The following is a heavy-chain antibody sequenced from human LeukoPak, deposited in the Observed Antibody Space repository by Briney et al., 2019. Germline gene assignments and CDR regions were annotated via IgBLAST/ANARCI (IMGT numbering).Heavy chain of an antibody. V-gene: IGHV3-23*01. CDR3: AKDEENYYDSSGYSDY. Sequence: HPGGSLRLSCAASGFTFSSYAMSWVRQAPGKGLEWVSAINGSGGSTYYADSVKGRFTISRDNSKNTLYLQMNSLRAEDTAVYYCAKDEENYYDSSGYSDYWGQGTLVTVSS. CDR1: GFTFSSYA. CDR2: INGSGGST. D-gene: IGHD3-22*01. J-gene: IGHJ4*02.